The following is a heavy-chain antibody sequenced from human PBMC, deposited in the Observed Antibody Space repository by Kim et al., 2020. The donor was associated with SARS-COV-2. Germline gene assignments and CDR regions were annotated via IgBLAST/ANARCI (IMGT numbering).Heavy chain of an antibody. V-gene: IGHV1-2*02. CDR3: ARGGLAGSLGYYGLDI. Sequence: ASVKVSCESSGYIFTKYYIHWVRQAPGHGLEWMGWINPNSSGTNYGQAFQGRVSMSRNASIDTVYIDVSRLTSDDTAVYYCARGGLAGSLGYYGLDIWGQGTAVTVS. CDR2: INPNSSGT. D-gene: IGHD3-16*01. CDR1: GYIFTKYY. J-gene: IGHJ6*02.